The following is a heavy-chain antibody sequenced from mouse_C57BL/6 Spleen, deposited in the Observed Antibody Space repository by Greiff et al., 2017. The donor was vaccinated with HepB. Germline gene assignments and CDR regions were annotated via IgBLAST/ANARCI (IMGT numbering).Heavy chain of an antibody. Sequence: EVKVEESGGGLVQPGGSLSLSCAASGFTFTDYYMSWVRQPPGKALEWLGFIRNKANGYTTEYSASFKGRFTISIDNSQSILYLQMKALRAEDSATYYCARSLYGSSYAMDYWGQGTSVTVSS. V-gene: IGHV7-3*01. CDR3: ARSLYGSSYAMDY. CDR1: GFTFTDYY. CDR2: IRNKANGYTT. J-gene: IGHJ4*01. D-gene: IGHD1-1*01.